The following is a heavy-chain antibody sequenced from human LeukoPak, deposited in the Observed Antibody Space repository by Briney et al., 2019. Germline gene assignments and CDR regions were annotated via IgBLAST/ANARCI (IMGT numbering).Heavy chain of an antibody. CDR1: GYRFTSYW. CDR2: IYPGDSDT. D-gene: IGHD1-26*01. V-gene: IGHV5-51*01. Sequence: GESLKISCKGSGYRFTSYWIGWVRQMPGKGLEWMGIIYPGDSDTRYSPSFQGQVTISADKSISTAYLQWSSLKASDTAMYYCARLVGATTPYNWFDPWGQGTLVTVSS. J-gene: IGHJ5*02. CDR3: ARLVGATTPYNWFDP.